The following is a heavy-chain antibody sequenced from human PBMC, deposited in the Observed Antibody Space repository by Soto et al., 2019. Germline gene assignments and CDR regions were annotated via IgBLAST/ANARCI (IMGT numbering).Heavy chain of an antibody. J-gene: IGHJ4*02. CDR2: LSGSGGTT. CDR1: GFTFSSPA. CDR3: AKNCGGDCYTNFDY. D-gene: IGHD2-21*02. V-gene: IGHV3-23*01. Sequence: DVQLLESGGGLVQPGGSVRLSCAASGFTFSSPAMSWVRQAPGKGLEWVSGLSGSGGTTYYADSVKGRCTISRDNSKNTLYLEMNSLRAEDTALYYCAKNCGGDCYTNFDYWGQGTLVTVSS.